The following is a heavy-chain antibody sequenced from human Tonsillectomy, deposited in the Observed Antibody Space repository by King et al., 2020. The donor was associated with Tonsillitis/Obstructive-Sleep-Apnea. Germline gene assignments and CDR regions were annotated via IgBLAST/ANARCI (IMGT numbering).Heavy chain of an antibody. CDR2: INTNTGNP. Sequence: QLVQSGSELKKPGASVKVSCKASGYTFTNSTLHWVRQAPGQGLEWMGWINTNTGNPTYAQGFTGRFVFSLDPSVSTAYLQIGSLKADDTAVYYCAREVVVEPAPYGWFDPCGQGTLVTVSS. V-gene: IGHV7-4-1*01. J-gene: IGHJ5*02. CDR3: AREVVVEPAPYGWFDP. D-gene: IGHD2-2*01. CDR1: GYTFTNST.